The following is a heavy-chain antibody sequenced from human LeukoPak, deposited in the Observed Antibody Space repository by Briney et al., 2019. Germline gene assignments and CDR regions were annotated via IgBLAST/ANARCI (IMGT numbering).Heavy chain of an antibody. Sequence: PGGSLRLSCAASGFTFSSYAMSWVRQAPGKGLEWVSAISGSGGSTYYADSVKGRFTISRDNSKNTLYLQMNSLRAEDTAVYYCAKDILVPSYYYDSSGYPLADYWGQGTLVTVSS. CDR2: ISGSGGST. J-gene: IGHJ4*02. V-gene: IGHV3-23*01. CDR1: GFTFSSYA. D-gene: IGHD3-22*01. CDR3: AKDILVPSYYYDSSGYPLADY.